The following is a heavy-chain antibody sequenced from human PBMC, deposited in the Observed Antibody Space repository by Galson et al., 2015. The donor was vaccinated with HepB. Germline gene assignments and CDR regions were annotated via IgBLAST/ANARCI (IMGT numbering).Heavy chain of an antibody. CDR3: ARGDKDYCSSTSCSVH. J-gene: IGHJ4*02. D-gene: IGHD2-2*01. Sequence: SVKVSCKASGYTFTSYGISWVRQAPGQGLEWMGWISAYNGNTNYAQKLQGRVTMTTDTSTSTAYMELRSLRSDDTAAYYCARGDKDYCSSTSCSVHWGQGTLVTVSS. V-gene: IGHV1-18*01. CDR1: GYTFTSYG. CDR2: ISAYNGNT.